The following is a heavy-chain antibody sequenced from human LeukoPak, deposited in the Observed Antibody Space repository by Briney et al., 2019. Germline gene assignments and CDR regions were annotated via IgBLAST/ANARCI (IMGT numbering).Heavy chain of an antibody. Sequence: GGSLRLSCAASGFTFSSYGMHWVRQAPGKGLEWVAVISYDGSNKYYADSVKGRFTISRDNSKNTLYLQMNSLRAEGTAVYYCAKGYCSSTSCYPFDPWGQGTLVTVSS. D-gene: IGHD2-2*01. CDR3: AKGYCSSTSCYPFDP. CDR1: GFTFSSYG. V-gene: IGHV3-30*18. J-gene: IGHJ5*02. CDR2: ISYDGSNK.